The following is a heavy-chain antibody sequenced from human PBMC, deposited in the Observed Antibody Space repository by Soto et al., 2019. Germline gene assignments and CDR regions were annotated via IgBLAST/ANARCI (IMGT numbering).Heavy chain of an antibody. CDR2: ISGSGGST. V-gene: IGHV3-23*01. J-gene: IGHJ3*02. CDR3: AKGYMDLPYAFDI. CDR1: GFTFSSYA. D-gene: IGHD5-18*01. Sequence: EVQLLESGGGLVQPGGSLRLSCAASGFTFSSYAMSWVRQAPGKGLEWVSAISGSGGSTYYADSVKGRFTISRDNSKNTLDLQMNSLRAEDTAVYYCAKGYMDLPYAFDIWGQGTMVTVSS.